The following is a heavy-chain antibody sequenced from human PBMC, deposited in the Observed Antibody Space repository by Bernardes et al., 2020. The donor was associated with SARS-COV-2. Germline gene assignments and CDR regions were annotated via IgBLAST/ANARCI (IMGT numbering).Heavy chain of an antibody. CDR2: INPYGSSA. V-gene: IGHV3-74*01. Sequence: GGSLRLSCSASGFTFSTYCMHWGRQTPGKGLVWVSRINPYGSSADYADSVKGRFTISRDNAKSTVYLQMNSLRAEDAAVYYCSTGGDGRSAPGMDVWGQGTTVTVSS. CDR1: GFTFSTYC. J-gene: IGHJ6*02. D-gene: IGHD3-16*01. CDR3: STGGDGRSAPGMDV.